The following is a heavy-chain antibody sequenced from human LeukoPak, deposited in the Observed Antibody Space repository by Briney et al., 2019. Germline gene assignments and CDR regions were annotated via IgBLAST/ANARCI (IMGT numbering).Heavy chain of an antibody. V-gene: IGHV3-23*01. CDR2: LSETGRTT. CDR1: SFRFSTYS. Sequence: GGSLRLSCVESSFRFSTYSMTWVRQSPGRGLEWVSGLSETGRTTYYADSVKGRFTVSRDNSKNTLHLQMTSLRADDTAVYYCATVHGISGLPYWGQGTVVTVSS. CDR3: ATVHGISGLPY. J-gene: IGHJ4*02. D-gene: IGHD3/OR15-3a*01.